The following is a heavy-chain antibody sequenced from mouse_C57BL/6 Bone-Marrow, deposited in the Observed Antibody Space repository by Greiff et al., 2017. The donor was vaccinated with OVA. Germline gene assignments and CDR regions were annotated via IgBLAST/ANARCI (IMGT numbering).Heavy chain of an antibody. CDR2: IKPYNGGT. D-gene: IGHD1-1*01. CDR3: ARRDYYYGSSWFAY. V-gene: IGHV1-19*01. CDR1: GYTFTDYY. Sequence: EVQLQQSGPVLVKPGASVKMSCKASGYTFTDYYMNWVKQSHGKSLEWIGVIKPYNGGTSYNQKFKGKATLTVDKSSSTAYMELNSLTSEDSAVYYCARRDYYYGSSWFAYWGQGTLVTVSA. J-gene: IGHJ3*01.